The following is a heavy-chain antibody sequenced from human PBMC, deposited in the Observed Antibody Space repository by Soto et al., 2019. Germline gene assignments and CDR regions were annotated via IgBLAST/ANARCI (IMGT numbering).Heavy chain of an antibody. J-gene: IGHJ4*02. CDR1: GFTFSSYW. V-gene: IGHV3-7*01. D-gene: IGHD5-18*01. CDR3: AKSVIYSYGYYYFDY. Sequence: EVQLVESGGGLVQPGGSLRLSCAASGFTFSSYWMSWVRQAPGKGLEWVANIKQDGSEKYYVDSVKGRFTISRDNAKNSLYLQMNSLRAEDTAVYYCAKSVIYSYGYYYFDYWGQGTLVTVSS. CDR2: IKQDGSEK.